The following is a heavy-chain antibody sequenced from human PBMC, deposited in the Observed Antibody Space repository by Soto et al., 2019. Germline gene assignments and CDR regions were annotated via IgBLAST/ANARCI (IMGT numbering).Heavy chain of an antibody. V-gene: IGHV4-34*01. Sequence: SETLSLTCAVYGGSFSSYYWSWIRQPPGKGPEWIGEITHSGSTNYNPSLKSRVTISVDTSKNQFSLKLSSVTAADTAVYYCARLGRQQLVRRNWFDLWGQGTLVTVSS. CDR1: GGSFSSYY. J-gene: IGHJ5*02. D-gene: IGHD6-13*01. CDR3: ARLGRQQLVRRNWFDL. CDR2: ITHSGST.